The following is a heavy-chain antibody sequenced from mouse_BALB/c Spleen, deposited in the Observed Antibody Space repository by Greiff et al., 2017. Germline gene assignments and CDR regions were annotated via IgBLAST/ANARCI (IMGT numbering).Heavy chain of an antibody. CDR1: GYAFSSYW. J-gene: IGHJ4*01. Sequence: VKLQESGAELVRPGSSVKISCKASGYAFSSYWMNWVKQRPGQGLEWIGQIYPGDGDTNYNGKFKGKATLTADKSSSTAYMQLSSLTSEDSAVYFCARPDGYAMDYWGQGTSVTVSS. CDR2: IYPGDGDT. CDR3: ARPDGYAMDY. V-gene: IGHV1-80*01.